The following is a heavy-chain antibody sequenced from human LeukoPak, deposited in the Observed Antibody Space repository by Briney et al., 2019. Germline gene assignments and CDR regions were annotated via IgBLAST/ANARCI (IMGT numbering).Heavy chain of an antibody. V-gene: IGHV3-30*04. CDR2: ISYDGSNK. Sequence: PGGSLRLSCAASGFTFGSYAMHWVRQAPGKGLEWVAVISYDGSNKYYADSVKGRFTISRDNSKNTLYLQMNSLRAEDTAVYYCARVKGYYDSSGQFDYWGQGTLVTVSS. CDR1: GFTFGSYA. D-gene: IGHD3-22*01. CDR3: ARVKGYYDSSGQFDY. J-gene: IGHJ4*02.